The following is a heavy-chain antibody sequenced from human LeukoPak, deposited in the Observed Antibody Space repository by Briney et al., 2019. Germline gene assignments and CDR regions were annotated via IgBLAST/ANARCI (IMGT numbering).Heavy chain of an antibody. CDR2: ISAYNGNT. CDR3: ARGPIIDIVVIPAAADYYHMDV. V-gene: IGHV1-18*01. Sequence: ASVKVSCKASGYTLTSYVISWVRQAPGQGLEWMGWISAYNGNTRYAQKLQGRVTMTTDSSTSTAYMELRSLRSDDTAVYYCARGPIIDIVVIPAAADYYHMDVWGKGTTVTVSS. D-gene: IGHD2-2*01. J-gene: IGHJ6*03. CDR1: GYTLTSYV.